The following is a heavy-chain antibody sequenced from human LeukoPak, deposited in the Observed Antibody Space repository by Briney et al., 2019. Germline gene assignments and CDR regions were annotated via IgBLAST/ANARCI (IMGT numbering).Heavy chain of an antibody. J-gene: IGHJ4*02. D-gene: IGHD2-2*01. CDR3: ARRGDDHCSSISCYNFDY. Sequence: GGSLRLSCAASGFTFDDYDMSWVRQAPGEGLEWASGINWNGGNTGYADSVKGRFTISRDNAKNSLYLQMNSLRAEDTALYYCARRGDDHCSSISCYNFDYWGQGTLVTVSS. CDR2: INWNGGNT. CDR1: GFTFDDYD. V-gene: IGHV3-20*04.